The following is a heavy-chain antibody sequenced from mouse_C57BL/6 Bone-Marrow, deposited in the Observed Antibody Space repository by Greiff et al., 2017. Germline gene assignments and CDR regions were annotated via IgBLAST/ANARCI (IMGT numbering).Heavy chain of an antibody. V-gene: IGHV5-4*01. CDR3: ARSVVATDGWYFDV. CDR2: ISDGGSYT. Sequence: EVQGVESGGGLVKPGGSLKLSCAASGFTFSSYAMSWVRQTPEKRLEWVATISDGGSYTYYPDNVKGRFTISRDNAKNNLYLQMSHLKSEDTAMYYWARSVVATDGWYFDVWGTGTTVTVSS. J-gene: IGHJ1*03. CDR1: GFTFSSYA. D-gene: IGHD1-1*01.